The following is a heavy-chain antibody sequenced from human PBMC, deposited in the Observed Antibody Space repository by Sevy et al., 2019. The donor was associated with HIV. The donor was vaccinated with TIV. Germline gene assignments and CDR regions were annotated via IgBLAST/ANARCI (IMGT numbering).Heavy chain of an antibody. CDR3: ARVPTTVVTGDAFDI. V-gene: IGHV3-33*01. CDR1: GFTFSSYG. D-gene: IGHD4-17*01. J-gene: IGHJ3*02. CDR2: IWYDGSNK. Sequence: GGSLRLSCAASGFTFSSYGMHWVRQAPGKGLEWVAVIWYDGSNKYYADSVKGRFTISRDNSKNTLYLQMNSLRAEETAVYYCARVPTTVVTGDAFDIWGQGTMVTVSS.